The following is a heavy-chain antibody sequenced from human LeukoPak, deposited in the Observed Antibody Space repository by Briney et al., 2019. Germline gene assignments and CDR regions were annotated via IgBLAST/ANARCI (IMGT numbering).Heavy chain of an antibody. CDR2: VSDSVSST. J-gene: IGHJ4*02. CDR3: AKGAVTRITYYDY. D-gene: IGHD4-17*01. Sequence: GGSLRLSCAASGCTFSSYAMSWVRQAPGKGLEWVSTVSDSVSSTYYADSVKGRFTISRDNSKNTLYLQMNSLRADDTAVYYCAKGAVTRITYYDYWGQGTLVTVSS. V-gene: IGHV3-23*01. CDR1: GCTFSSYA.